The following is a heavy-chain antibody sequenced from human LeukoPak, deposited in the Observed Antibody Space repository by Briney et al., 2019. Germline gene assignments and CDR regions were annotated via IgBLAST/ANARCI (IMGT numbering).Heavy chain of an antibody. CDR3: ARGENTYIDY. V-gene: IGHV3-74*01. CDR1: GFTFSSYA. CDR2: ISSEGSST. J-gene: IGHJ4*02. D-gene: IGHD3-16*01. Sequence: GGSLRLSCAVSGFTFSSYAMSWVRQAPGKGLVWVSRISSEGSSTTYADSVKGRFTISRDNAKDTLYLQMNSLRAEDTAVYYCARGENTYIDYWGQGTLVTVSS.